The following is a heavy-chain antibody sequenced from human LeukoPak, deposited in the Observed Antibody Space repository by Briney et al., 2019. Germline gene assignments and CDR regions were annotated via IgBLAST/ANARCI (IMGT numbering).Heavy chain of an antibody. CDR2: INPHSGGT. CDR3: ARVPRPDFASGSYRHYYYMDV. D-gene: IGHD3-10*01. V-gene: IGHV1-2*02. Sequence: ASVKVSCQASGYTFTHYYVHWVRQAPGQGLEWMGWINPHSGGTNSAQEFQGRVTMTRDTSISTASMELSNLRSDDTAVYFCARVPRPDFASGSYRHYYYMDVWGKGTTVTVSS. J-gene: IGHJ6*03. CDR1: GYTFTHYY.